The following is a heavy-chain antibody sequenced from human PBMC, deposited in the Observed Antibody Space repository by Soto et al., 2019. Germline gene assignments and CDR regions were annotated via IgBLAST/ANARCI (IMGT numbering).Heavy chain of an antibody. CDR2: IIPIFGAA. CDR3: ARSITMIVVVYYYYGMDV. J-gene: IGHJ6*02. CDR1: GGTFSSYA. Sequence: ASVKVSCKASGGTFSSYAISWVRQAPGQGLEWMGGIIPIFGAANYAQKFQGRVTITADKSTSTAYMELSSLRSEDTAVYYCARSITMIVVVYYYYGMDVWGQGTTVTVSS. D-gene: IGHD3-22*01. V-gene: IGHV1-69*06.